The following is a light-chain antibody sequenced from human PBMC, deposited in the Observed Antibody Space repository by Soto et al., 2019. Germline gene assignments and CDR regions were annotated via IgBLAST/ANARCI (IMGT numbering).Light chain of an antibody. Sequence: EIVLTQSPGTLSLSPGERATLSCRASQSVRGSHLGWYQQKPGQAPRLLIYSASSRATGVPDRFSGSGSGTDFNLTISRLETEDFALYYCHHFDSAGTFGQGTTLEI. CDR2: SAS. CDR3: HHFDSAGT. CDR1: QSVRGSH. V-gene: IGKV3-20*01. J-gene: IGKJ2*01.